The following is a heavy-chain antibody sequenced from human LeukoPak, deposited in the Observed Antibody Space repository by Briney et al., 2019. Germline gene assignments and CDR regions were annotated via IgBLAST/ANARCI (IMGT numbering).Heavy chain of an antibody. V-gene: IGHV3-21*01. CDR2: ISSSSSYI. CDR1: GFTFSSYS. CDR3: ARDQAAFCGGDCYYGY. Sequence: GGSLRLSCAASGFTFSSYSMNWVRQAPGKGLEWVSSISSSSSYIYYADPVKGRFTISRDNAKNSLYLEMDSLRAEDTAVYYCARDQAAFCGGDCYYGYWGQGTLVTVSS. D-gene: IGHD2-21*02. J-gene: IGHJ4*02.